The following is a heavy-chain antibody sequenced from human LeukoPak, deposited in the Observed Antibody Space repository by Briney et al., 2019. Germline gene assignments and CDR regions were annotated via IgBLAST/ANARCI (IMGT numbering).Heavy chain of an antibody. V-gene: IGHV3-74*01. CDR2: INSDGSST. CDR3: ARANYYGSGRAAFDI. D-gene: IGHD3-10*01. CDR1: GFTFSSYW. J-gene: IGHJ3*02. Sequence: GGSLRLSCAASGFTFSSYWMHWVRQAPGKGLVWVSRINSDGSSTSYADSVKGRFTISRDNAKNTPYLQMNSLRAEDTAVYYCARANYYGSGRAAFDIWGQGTMVTVSS.